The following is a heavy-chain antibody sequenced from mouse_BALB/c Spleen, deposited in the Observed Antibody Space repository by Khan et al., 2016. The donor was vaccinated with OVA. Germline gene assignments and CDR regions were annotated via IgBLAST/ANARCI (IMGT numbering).Heavy chain of an antibody. CDR2: LYPGTGSI. J-gene: IGHJ3*01. CDR3: AIGDYNNTSVFGY. CDR1: GYIFTSYW. D-gene: IGHD2-13*01. V-gene: IGHV1S132*01. Sequence: QVQLQQSGAELVRPGASVKLSCKTSGYIFTSYWIHWVKQRSGQGLEWIARLYPGTGSIHYSEKFKGKVTLTADKSSSTAYMRLSSLKSEDSAVXFCAIGDYNNTSVFGYWGQGTLVTVSA.